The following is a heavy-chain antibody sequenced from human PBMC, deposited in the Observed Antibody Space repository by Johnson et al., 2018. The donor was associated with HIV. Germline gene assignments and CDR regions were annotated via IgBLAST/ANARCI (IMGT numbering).Heavy chain of an antibody. D-gene: IGHD1-26*01. J-gene: IGHJ3*02. CDR2: ISWNSGSI. CDR1: GFTFDDYA. CDR3: AKGDSGSYSDDAFDI. Sequence: EVQLVESGGGVVQPGRSLRLSCAASGFTFDDYAMHWVRQAPGKGLEWVSGISWNSGSIGYADSVKGRFTISRDNAKNSLYLQMNSLRAEDTALYYCAKGDSGSYSDDAFDIWGQGTMVTVSS. V-gene: IGHV3-9*01.